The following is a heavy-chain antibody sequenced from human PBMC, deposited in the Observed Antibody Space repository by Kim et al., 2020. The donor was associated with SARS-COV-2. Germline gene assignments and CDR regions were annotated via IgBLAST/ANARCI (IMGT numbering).Heavy chain of an antibody. CDR3: AGDPFITMIVVAQGYYYGMDV. CDR2: IYYSGST. Sequence: SETLSLTCTVSGGSISSSSYYWGWIRQPPGKGLVWIGSIYYSGSTYYNPSLKSRVTISVDTSKNQFSLKLSSVTAADTAVYYCAGDPFITMIVVAQGYYYGMDVWGQGTTVTVSS. J-gene: IGHJ6*02. V-gene: IGHV4-39*02. CDR1: GGSISSSSYY. D-gene: IGHD3-22*01.